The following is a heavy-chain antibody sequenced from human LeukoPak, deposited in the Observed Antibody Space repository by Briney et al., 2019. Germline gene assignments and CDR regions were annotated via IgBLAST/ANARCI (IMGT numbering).Heavy chain of an antibody. V-gene: IGHV3-30*03. Sequence: GGSLRLSCAASGFTFSGYSMDWVRQAPGKGLEWVAVISYDGSNKYYADSVKGRFTISRDNSKNTLYLQMNSLRAEDTAVYYCARDTDMDGGNPYDYWGQGTLVTVSS. CDR2: ISYDGSNK. CDR3: ARDTDMDGGNPYDY. CDR1: GFTFSGYS. J-gene: IGHJ4*02. D-gene: IGHD4-23*01.